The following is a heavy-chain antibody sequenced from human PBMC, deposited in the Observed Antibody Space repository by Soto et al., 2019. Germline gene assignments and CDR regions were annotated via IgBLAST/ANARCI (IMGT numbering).Heavy chain of an antibody. V-gene: IGHV1-69*08. Sequence: QVQLVQSGAEVKKPGSSVKVSCKASGGTFSSYTISWVRQAPGQGLEWMGRIIPILGIANYAQKFQGRVTITADKSTSTAYMELSSLRSEDTAVYYCARDVRGCSSTSCYPNYWGQGTLVTVSS. J-gene: IGHJ4*02. D-gene: IGHD2-2*01. CDR2: IIPILGIA. CDR1: GGTFSSYT. CDR3: ARDVRGCSSTSCYPNY.